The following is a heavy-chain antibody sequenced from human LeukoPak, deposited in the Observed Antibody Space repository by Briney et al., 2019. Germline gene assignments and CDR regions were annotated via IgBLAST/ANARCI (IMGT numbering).Heavy chain of an antibody. CDR1: GYSFTSYW. CDR2: IYPGDSDT. CDR3: ARQPEYYYDSSGYPNFDY. V-gene: IGHV5-51*01. D-gene: IGHD3-22*01. J-gene: IGHJ4*02. Sequence: GESLKISCKGSGYSFTSYWIGWVRQMPGKGLEWMGTIYPGDSDTRYSPSFQGQVTISADKSISTAYLQWSSLKASDTAMYYCARQPEYYYDSSGYPNFDYWGQGTLVTVSS.